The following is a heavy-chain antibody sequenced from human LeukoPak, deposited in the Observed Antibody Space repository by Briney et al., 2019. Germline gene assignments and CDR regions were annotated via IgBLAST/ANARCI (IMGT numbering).Heavy chain of an antibody. Sequence: NSSETLSLTCAVYGGSFSGYYWSWIRQPPGKWLEWIGEIKHSGSTNYNPSLKSRVTISVDTSKNQFSLKLSSVTAADTAVYYCARICSGGSCQQLNYYYYGMDVWGQGTTVTVSS. CDR1: GGSFSGYY. CDR3: ARICSGGSCQQLNYYYYGMDV. V-gene: IGHV4-34*01. J-gene: IGHJ6*02. D-gene: IGHD2-15*01. CDR2: IKHSGST.